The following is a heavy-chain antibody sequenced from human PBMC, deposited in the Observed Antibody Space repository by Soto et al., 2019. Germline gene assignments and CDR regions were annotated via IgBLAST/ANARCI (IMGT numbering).Heavy chain of an antibody. D-gene: IGHD4-4*01. J-gene: IGHJ4*02. CDR3: AGAKDHDYSNLDY. Sequence: PSETLSLTCTVSGGSVSSGSYYWSWIRQPPGKGLEWIGRIYTSGSTNYNPSLKSRVTMSVDTSKNQFSLKLSSVTAADTAVYYCAGAKDHDYSNLDYWGQGTLVTVSS. CDR2: IYTSGST. CDR1: GGSVSSGSYY. V-gene: IGHV4-61*01.